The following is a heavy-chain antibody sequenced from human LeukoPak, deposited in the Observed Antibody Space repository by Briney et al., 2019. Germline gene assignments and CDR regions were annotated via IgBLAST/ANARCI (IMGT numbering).Heavy chain of an antibody. D-gene: IGHD6-19*01. J-gene: IGHJ4*02. CDR3: AKDGEQRLVTRLDY. CDR2: ISGSGGST. CDR1: GFTFSSYA. Sequence: PGGSLRLSCAASGFTFSSYAMSWVRQAPGKGLEWVSAISGSGGSTYYADSVKGRFTISRDNSKNTLYLQMNSLRAEDTAVYYCAKDGEQRLVTRLDYWGQGTLVTVSS. V-gene: IGHV3-23*01.